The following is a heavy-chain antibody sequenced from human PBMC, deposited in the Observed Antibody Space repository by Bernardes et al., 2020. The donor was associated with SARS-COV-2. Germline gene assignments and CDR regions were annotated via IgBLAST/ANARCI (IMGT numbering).Heavy chain of an antibody. Sequence: GSLRLSCAASGFYFSSYGMYWVRQAPGKGLEWVTLISYDGSNKYYTDSVKGRFTISRDNSKNTLYLQMNSLSAEDTAVYYCARQDASVRGYDYWGQGTLVTVSS. CDR1: GFYFSSYG. J-gene: IGHJ4*02. V-gene: IGHV3-30*03. D-gene: IGHD5-18*01. CDR3: ARQDASVRGYDY. CDR2: ISYDGSNK.